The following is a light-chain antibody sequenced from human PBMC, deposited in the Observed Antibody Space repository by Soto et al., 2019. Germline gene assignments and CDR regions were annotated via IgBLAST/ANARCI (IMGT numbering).Light chain of an antibody. CDR3: SSYAGSNNYV. J-gene: IGLJ1*01. V-gene: IGLV2-8*01. Sequence: QSVLTQPPSASGSPGQSVTISCTGTSSDVGGYNYVSWYQQHAGKGPKLMIYEVTKRPSGVPDRFSGSKFGNTASLTVSGLQADDEAAYYCSSYAGSNNYVFGTGTKLTVL. CDR2: EVT. CDR1: SSDVGGYNY.